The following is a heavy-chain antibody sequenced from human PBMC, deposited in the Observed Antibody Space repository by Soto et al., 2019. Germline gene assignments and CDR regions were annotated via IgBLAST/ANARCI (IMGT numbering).Heavy chain of an antibody. CDR3: AHRHSSGSYSY. V-gene: IGHV2-5*02. Sequence: QITLKESGPTLVKPTQTLTLTCTFSGFSLTTSGVGVGWIRQPPGKALEWLALVYWDDDKRYCPSLKSRLSIPKDTSKNQVVLTMTTMDPVDTATYYCAHRHSSGSYSYWGQGTLVTVSS. CDR2: VYWDDDK. J-gene: IGHJ4*02. D-gene: IGHD1-26*01. CDR1: GFSLTTSGVG.